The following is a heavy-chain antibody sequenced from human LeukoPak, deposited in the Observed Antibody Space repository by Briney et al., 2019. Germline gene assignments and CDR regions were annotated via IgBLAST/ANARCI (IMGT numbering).Heavy chain of an antibody. V-gene: IGHV3-7*01. CDR1: GFNFRAYW. J-gene: IGHJ4*02. D-gene: IGHD7-27*01. Sequence: GGSLRLSCTTSGFNFRAYWMAWVRQAPGKGPEWVANIKQDESDKFYVDSVKGRFTISRDNAQNSLYLQMNSLRVEDTAVYYCARDKITGDSYFDFWGQGILVTVSS. CDR3: ARDKITGDSYFDF. CDR2: IKQDESDK.